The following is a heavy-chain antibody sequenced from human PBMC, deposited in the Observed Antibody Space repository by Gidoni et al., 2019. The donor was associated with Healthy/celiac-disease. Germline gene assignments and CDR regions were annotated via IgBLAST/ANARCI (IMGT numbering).Heavy chain of an antibody. CDR2: IDPSDSYT. CDR3: AIDYGDSNHAFDI. D-gene: IGHD4-17*01. CDR1: GYSFTSYW. J-gene: IGHJ3*02. Sequence: VQLVQSGAELKKPGESLRTSWKGPGYSFTSYWISWVRQMPGKGLEWMGRIDPSDSYTNYSPSFQGHVTISADKSISTAYLQWSSLKASDTAMYYCAIDYGDSNHAFDIWGQGTMVTVSS. V-gene: IGHV5-10-1*03.